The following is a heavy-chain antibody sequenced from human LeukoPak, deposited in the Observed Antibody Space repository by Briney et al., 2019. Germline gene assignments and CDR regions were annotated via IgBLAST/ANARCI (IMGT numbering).Heavy chain of an antibody. CDR3: AREDSGYDRYYYYGMDV. CDR1: EFTFSTYT. V-gene: IGHV3-21*03. J-gene: IGHJ6*02. CDR2: ISTSSTYI. D-gene: IGHD5-12*01. Sequence: GGSLRLSCAASEFTFSTYTMNWVRQAPGKGLEWVSSISTSSTYIYYADSVKGRFTISRDNAKNSLYLQMNSLRAEDTAVYYCAREDSGYDRYYYYGMDVWGQGTTVTVSS.